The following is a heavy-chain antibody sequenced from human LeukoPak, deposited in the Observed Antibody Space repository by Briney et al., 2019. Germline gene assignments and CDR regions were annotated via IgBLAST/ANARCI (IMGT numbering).Heavy chain of an antibody. D-gene: IGHD2-2*01. Sequence: SETLSLTCTVSGGSISSSSYYWGWIRQPPGKGLEWIGSIYYSGSTYYNPSLKSRVTISVDTSKNRFSLKLNSVTAADTAVYYCARGRVVPAAMAYYYYYYYMDVWGKGTTVTVSS. CDR1: GGSISSSSYY. CDR3: ARGRVVPAAMAYYYYYYYMDV. V-gene: IGHV4-39*01. J-gene: IGHJ6*03. CDR2: IYYSGST.